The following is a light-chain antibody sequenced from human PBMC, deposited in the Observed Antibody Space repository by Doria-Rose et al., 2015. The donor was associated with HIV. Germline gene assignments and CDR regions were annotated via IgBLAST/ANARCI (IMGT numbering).Light chain of an antibody. CDR2: DGS. CDR3: HQYGTSWM. V-gene: IGKV3-20*01. Sequence: TQSPGTLSLSPGERATLSCRASQSFSSTYLAWYQQKPGQAPSLLIYDGSTRATGIPDRFSASRSGADFTLTINRLEPEDFAPYYCHQYGTSWMFGQGTKVEI. J-gene: IGKJ1*01. CDR1: QSFSSTY.